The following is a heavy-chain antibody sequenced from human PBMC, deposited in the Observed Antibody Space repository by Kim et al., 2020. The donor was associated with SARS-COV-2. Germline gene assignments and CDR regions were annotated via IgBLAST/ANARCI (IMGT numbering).Heavy chain of an antibody. CDR2: TYYRSKWYN. J-gene: IGHJ6*02. CDR1: GDSVSSNSAA. Sequence: SQTLSLTCAISGDSVSSNSAAWNWIRQSPSRGLEWLGRTYYRSKWYNDHAVSVKSRITINPDTSKNQFSLQLNSVTPEATAVYYCARELTFMITFGGVIVFHGYGMDVWGQGTTVTVSS. CDR3: ARELTFMITFGGVIVFHGYGMDV. V-gene: IGHV6-1*01. D-gene: IGHD3-16*02.